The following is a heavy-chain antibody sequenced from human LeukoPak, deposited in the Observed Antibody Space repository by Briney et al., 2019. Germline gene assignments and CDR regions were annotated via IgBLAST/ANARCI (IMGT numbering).Heavy chain of an antibody. D-gene: IGHD2-15*01. Sequence: ETLSLTRSVCGDPISNIHYWGWLRQPPGKGLEWIGSRYNSRSTHYNPSLKSRVTISVDTSMNQLSLKLSSVTAADTAVYSCARNSVGINFGYWGPRTLV. CDR2: RYNSRST. CDR1: GDPISNIHY. J-gene: IGHJ4*02. CDR3: ARNSVGINFGY. V-gene: IGHV4-38-2*01.